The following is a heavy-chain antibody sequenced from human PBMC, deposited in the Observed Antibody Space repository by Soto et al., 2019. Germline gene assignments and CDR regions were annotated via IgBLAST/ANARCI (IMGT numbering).Heavy chain of an antibody. J-gene: IGHJ6*02. CDR3: ASSSTVTTRKSYYYYGKDV. V-gene: IGHV5-51*01. Sequence: PGESLKISCKGSGYSFTSYWIGWVRQMPGKGLEWMGIIYPGDSDTRYSPSFQGQVTISADKSISTAYLQWSSLKASDTAMYYCASSSTVTTRKSYYYYGKDVWGQGTTVTVSS. CDR2: IYPGDSDT. D-gene: IGHD4-17*01. CDR1: GYSFTSYW.